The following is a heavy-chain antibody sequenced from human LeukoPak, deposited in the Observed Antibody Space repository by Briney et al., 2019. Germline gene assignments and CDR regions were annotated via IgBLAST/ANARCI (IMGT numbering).Heavy chain of an antibody. CDR1: GLTFSNFA. J-gene: IGHJ6*02. CDR3: AKNNGNYDFWRGYYSGMDV. Sequence: GGSLRLSCAASGLTFSNFAMSWVRQAPGKGLEWVSAISGGGDSTYYADSVKGRFTVSRDNSKNTLYLQMNSLRAEDTAVYYCAKNNGNYDFWRGYYSGMDVWGQGTTVIVSS. CDR2: ISGGGDST. D-gene: IGHD3-3*01. V-gene: IGHV3-23*01.